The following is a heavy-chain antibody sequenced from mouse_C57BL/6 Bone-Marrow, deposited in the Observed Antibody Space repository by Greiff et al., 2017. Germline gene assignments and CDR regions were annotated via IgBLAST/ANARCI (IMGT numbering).Heavy chain of an antibody. CDR1: GFNIKDDY. CDR3: NDGSSDLYAMDY. CDR2: IDPENGDT. J-gene: IGHJ4*01. V-gene: IGHV14-4*01. D-gene: IGHD1-1*01. Sequence: EVQLQQSGAELVRPGASVKLSCTASGFNIKDDYMHWVKQRPEQGLEWIGWIDPENGDTEYASKFQGKGTITAATSSNTAYLPLSSLTSEDTAVYYCNDGSSDLYAMDYWGQGTSVTVSS.